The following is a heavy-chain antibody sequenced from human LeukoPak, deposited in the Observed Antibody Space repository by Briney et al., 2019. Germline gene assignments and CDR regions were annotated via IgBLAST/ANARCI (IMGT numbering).Heavy chain of an antibody. CDR2: THYSSRWYN. CDR3: ARSQGDMDV. Sequence: SQTLSLTCAISGDSVSSNIAAWNWIRQSPTRGLEWLGRTHYSSRWYNDYAVSVKSRITIYADTSKNQFSPQLNSVTPEDTAVYYCARSQGDMDVWGKGTSVTVSS. V-gene: IGHV6-1*01. J-gene: IGHJ6*03. D-gene: IGHD1-26*01. CDR1: GDSVSSNIAA.